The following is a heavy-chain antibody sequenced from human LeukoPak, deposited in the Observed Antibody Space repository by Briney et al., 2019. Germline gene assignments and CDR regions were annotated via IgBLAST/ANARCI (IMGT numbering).Heavy chain of an antibody. Sequence: PGGSLRLSCAASGFTFSSYSMNWVRQAPGKGLEWVSSISSSSSYIYYADSVKGRFTISRDNAKNSLYLQMNSLRAEDTAVYYCARHSNWNYESASDIWGQGTMVTVSS. V-gene: IGHV3-21*01. CDR2: ISSSSSYI. CDR1: GFTFSSYS. J-gene: IGHJ3*02. CDR3: ARHSNWNYESASDI. D-gene: IGHD1-7*01.